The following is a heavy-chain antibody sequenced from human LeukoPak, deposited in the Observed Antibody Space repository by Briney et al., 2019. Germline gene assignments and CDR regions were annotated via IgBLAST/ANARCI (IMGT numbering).Heavy chain of an antibody. J-gene: IGHJ4*02. CDR3: ARDLGDTYGSVGDFDY. V-gene: IGHV1-2*02. Sequence: ASVKVSCKASGYTFTGYYIHWVRQAPGQGLEWMGWINPNSAGTNYVQKFQGRVTMTRDTSISTVYMELSRLNSDDTAVYYCARDLGDTYGSVGDFDYWGQGTLVTVSS. D-gene: IGHD3-10*01. CDR2: INPNSAGT. CDR1: GYTFTGYY.